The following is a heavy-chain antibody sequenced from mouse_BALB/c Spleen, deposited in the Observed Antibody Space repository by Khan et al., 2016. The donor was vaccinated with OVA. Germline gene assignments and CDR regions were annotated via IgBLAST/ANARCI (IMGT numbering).Heavy chain of an antibody. CDR3: PKAGYSPWFAY. CDR2: IDPENGNT. V-gene: IGHV14-1*02. Sequence: VRLQQSGAELVRPGALVKLSCKASGFNIKDYYIHWVKQRPEQGLEWIGWIDPENGNTIYDPKFQGKANITADTSSNTAYLHFSSLTSEDTAVYYCPKAGYSPWFAYWGQGTLVTVSA. CDR1: GFNIKDYY. D-gene: IGHD2-3*01. J-gene: IGHJ3*01.